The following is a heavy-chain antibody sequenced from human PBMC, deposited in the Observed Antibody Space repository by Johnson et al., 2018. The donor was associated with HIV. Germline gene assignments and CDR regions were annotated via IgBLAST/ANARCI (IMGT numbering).Heavy chain of an antibody. CDR3: AKVDCGGDTCAGYDPFDL. Sequence: VQLVESGGGLVQPGGSLRLSCAASGFAFRTYWMVWVRQVPGKRPVWVARIYNDGSRTTSADSVRGRFTISRDKDKYTVDLQLNSLRVEDTAVYYCAKVDCGGDTCAGYDPFDLWGQGKLVTVSS. J-gene: IGHJ3*01. D-gene: IGHD2-21*01. V-gene: IGHV3-74*03. CDR2: IYNDGSRT. CDR1: GFAFRTYW.